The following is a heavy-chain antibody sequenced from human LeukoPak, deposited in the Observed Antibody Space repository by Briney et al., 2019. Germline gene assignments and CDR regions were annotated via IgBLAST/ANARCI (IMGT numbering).Heavy chain of an antibody. V-gene: IGHV3-30*18. D-gene: IGHD3-22*01. Sequence: GGSLRLSCAASGFTFNSFGMHWVRQAPGKGLEWVAVISYDGSNKYFADSVKGRFTTSRDNSKNTLYLQMNSLRAEDTAVYYCAKDYDSSGWAAFDIWGQGTMVTVSS. CDR2: ISYDGSNK. CDR3: AKDYDSSGWAAFDI. CDR1: GFTFNSFG. J-gene: IGHJ3*02.